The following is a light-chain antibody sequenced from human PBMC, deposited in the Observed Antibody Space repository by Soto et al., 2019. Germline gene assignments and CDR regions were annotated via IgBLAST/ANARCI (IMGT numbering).Light chain of an antibody. CDR2: DAS. V-gene: IGKV1-5*01. J-gene: IGKJ1*01. CDR3: QHDNCDPWT. CDR1: QTIRRW. Sequence: DIEMTQSPSTLSASVGDRVTITCRASQTIRRWLAWYQQRPGKAPKVLIYDASTLESGVPARFSGSGSETEFTLTISSLQPEDSATYYCQHDNCDPWTFRQGTKVEIK.